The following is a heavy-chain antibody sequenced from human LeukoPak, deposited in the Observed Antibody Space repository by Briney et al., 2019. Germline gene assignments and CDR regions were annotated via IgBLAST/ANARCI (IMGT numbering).Heavy chain of an antibody. CDR2: ISWNSGNI. Sequence: GRSLRLSCAASGFTFDDYAMYWVRQAPGKGLERISAISWNSGNIGYADSVKGRFTISRDNAKNSLYLQMNSLRAEDTALYYCTKASGTYPYYFDYWGQGTLVTVSS. J-gene: IGHJ4*02. CDR3: TKASGTYPYYFDY. CDR1: GFTFDDYA. D-gene: IGHD1-26*01. V-gene: IGHV3-9*01.